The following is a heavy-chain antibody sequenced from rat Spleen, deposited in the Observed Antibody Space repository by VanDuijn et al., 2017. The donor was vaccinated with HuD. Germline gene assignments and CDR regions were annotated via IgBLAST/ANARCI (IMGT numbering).Heavy chain of an antibody. CDR1: GYSITSDY. CDR3: ASYLITTVAYYVDY. Sequence: EVQLQESGPGLVKPSQSLSLTCSVTGYSITSDYWGWIRKFPGNKMEWMGYISYSGSTSYNPSLKSRISITRDTSKNQFFLQLNSVTTEDTATYYCASYLITTVAYYVDYWGQGVMVKVSS. J-gene: IGHJ2*01. D-gene: IGHD1-1*01. V-gene: IGHV3-1*01. CDR2: ISYSGST.